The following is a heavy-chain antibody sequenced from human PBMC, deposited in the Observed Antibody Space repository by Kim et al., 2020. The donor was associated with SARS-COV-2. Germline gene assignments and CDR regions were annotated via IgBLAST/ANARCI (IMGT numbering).Heavy chain of an antibody. Sequence: GESLKISCKGSGYSFTSYWISWVRQMPGKGLEWMGIIYPGDSDTRYSPSFQGHVTISADKSISTAYLQWSSLKASDTAMYYCARHPYYDFWSGYYQWYYYMVVWGKGTTGSVSS. CDR3: ARHPYYDFWSGYYQWYYYMVV. J-gene: IGHJ6*03. V-gene: IGHV5-51*01. D-gene: IGHD3-3*01. CDR1: GYSFTSYW. CDR2: IYPGDSDT.